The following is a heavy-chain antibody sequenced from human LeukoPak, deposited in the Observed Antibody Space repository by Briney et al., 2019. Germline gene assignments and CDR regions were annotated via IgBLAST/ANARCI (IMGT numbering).Heavy chain of an antibody. J-gene: IGHJ6*03. V-gene: IGHV4-39*01. CDR2: IYYSGST. CDR1: GGSISSSSYY. D-gene: IGHD3-9*01. CDR3: ARRYFDWLLSSYYYMDV. Sequence: SETLSLTCTVSGGSISSSSYYWGWIRQPPGKGLEWIGSIYYSGSTYYNPSLKSRVTISVDTSKNQFSLKLSSVTAADTAVYYCARRYFDWLLSSYYYMDVWGKGTTVTISS.